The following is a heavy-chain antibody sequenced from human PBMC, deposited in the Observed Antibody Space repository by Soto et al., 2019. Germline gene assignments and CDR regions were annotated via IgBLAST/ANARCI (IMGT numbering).Heavy chain of an antibody. V-gene: IGHV3-11*01. CDR1: GFTFSDYY. Sequence: QVQLVESGGGLVKPGGSLRQSCAASGFTFSDYYMSWIRQAPGKGLEWVSYISTSGSTIYYADSVKGRFTSSRDNAKNSVYLQMDSLRAEDTAVYYCANGYSYGLSYYYYMDVWGKGTTVTVSS. CDR2: ISTSGSTI. J-gene: IGHJ6*03. D-gene: IGHD5-18*01. CDR3: ANGYSYGLSYYYYMDV.